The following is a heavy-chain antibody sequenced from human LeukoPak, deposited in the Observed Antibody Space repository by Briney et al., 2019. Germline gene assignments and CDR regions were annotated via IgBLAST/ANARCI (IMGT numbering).Heavy chain of an antibody. CDR2: IYYSGST. D-gene: IGHD6-13*01. V-gene: IGHV4-59*01. CDR3: ARVGTAAAAPRPYYFDY. J-gene: IGHJ4*02. Sequence: PSETLSLTCTVSGGSISSYYCRLIRQPPGKRPEWIGYIYYSGSTNYNPSLKSRVTISVDTSKNQFSLKLSSVTAADTAVYYCARVGTAAAAPRPYYFDYWGQGTLVTVSS. CDR1: GGSISSYY.